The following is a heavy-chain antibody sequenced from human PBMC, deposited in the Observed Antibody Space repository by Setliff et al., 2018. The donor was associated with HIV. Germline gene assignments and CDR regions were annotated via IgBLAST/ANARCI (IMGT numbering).Heavy chain of an antibody. V-gene: IGHV4-4*07. Sequence: SETLSLTCSVSGGSISTYYWSWIRQPAGKGLEWLGRIYVSGSAMYNPSLKSRVTMSVDTSKNQFSLKLSSVTAADTAVYFCARGNPNDCWGQGILVVVST. CDR1: GGSISTYY. CDR3: ARGNPNDC. J-gene: IGHJ4*02. CDR2: IYVSGSA.